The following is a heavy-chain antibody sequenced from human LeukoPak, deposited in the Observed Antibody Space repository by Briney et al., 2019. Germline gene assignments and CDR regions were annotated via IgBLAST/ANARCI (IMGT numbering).Heavy chain of an antibody. J-gene: IGHJ4*02. CDR3: ARDDYGDTWDYFDY. D-gene: IGHD4-17*01. CDR2: IYYSGST. V-gene: IGHV4-59*01. Sequence: SETLSLTCTVSGGSISSYYWSWIRQPPGKGLEWIGYIYYSGSTNYNPSLKSRVTISVDTSKNQFSLKLSSVTAADTAVYYCARDDYGDTWDYFDYWGQGTLVTVSS. CDR1: GGSISSYY.